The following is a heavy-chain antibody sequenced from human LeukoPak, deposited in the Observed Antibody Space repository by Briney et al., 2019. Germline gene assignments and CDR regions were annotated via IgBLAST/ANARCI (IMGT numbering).Heavy chain of an antibody. J-gene: IGHJ4*02. CDR3: AKGYCSGTSCYSGLD. D-gene: IGHD2-2*01. CDR1: GFTFSSYG. Sequence: GGSLGLYCVASGFTFSSYGMHWVRQAPGKGLEWVAFIRYDGSNKYYADSVKGRFTISRDNSENTLSLQMNSLRPEDTALYFCAKGYCSGTSCYSGLDWGQGTLVTVSS. V-gene: IGHV3-30*02. CDR2: IRYDGSNK.